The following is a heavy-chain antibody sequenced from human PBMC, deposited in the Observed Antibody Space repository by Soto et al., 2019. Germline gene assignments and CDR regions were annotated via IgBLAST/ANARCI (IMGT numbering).Heavy chain of an antibody. J-gene: IGHJ4*02. CDR2: INYSGTT. D-gene: IGHD3-22*01. CDR1: GDSVSSYY. CDR3: ASDDKYDTSGIDY. V-gene: IGHV4-30-4*01. Sequence: SETLSLTCTVSGDSVSSYYWSWIRQPPGKGLEWIGYINYSGTTYYNPSLKSRVTISVDTSKNQFSLRLSSVTAADTAVYYCASDDKYDTSGIDYWGRGTLVTVSS.